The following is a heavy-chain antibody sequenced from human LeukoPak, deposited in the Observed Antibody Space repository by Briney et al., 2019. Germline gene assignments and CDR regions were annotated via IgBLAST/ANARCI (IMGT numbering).Heavy chain of an antibody. CDR3: ARVDAGYGGNSPDFDY. CDR2: INPSGGST. CDR1: GYTFTSYY. V-gene: IGHV1-46*01. D-gene: IGHD4-23*01. Sequence: ASVKVSCKASGYTFTSYYMHWVRQAPGQGLEWMGIINPSGGSTSYARKFQGRVTMTRDMSTSTVYMELSSLRSEDTAVYYCARVDAGYGGNSPDFDYWGQGTLVTVSS. J-gene: IGHJ4*02.